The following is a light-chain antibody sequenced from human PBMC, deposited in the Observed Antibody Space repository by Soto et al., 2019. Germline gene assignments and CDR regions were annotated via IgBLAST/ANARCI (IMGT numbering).Light chain of an antibody. CDR1: SGHSSYI. CDR2: LEGSGSY. CDR3: ETWDSILWV. J-gene: IGLJ3*02. V-gene: IGLV4-60*02. Sequence: QSVLTQSSSASASLGSSVKLSCTLSSGHSSYIIAWHQQQPGKAPRYLMKLEGSGSYNKGSGVPDRFSGSSSGADRYLTISNAQFEDEADYYCETWDSILWVFGGGTKLTVL.